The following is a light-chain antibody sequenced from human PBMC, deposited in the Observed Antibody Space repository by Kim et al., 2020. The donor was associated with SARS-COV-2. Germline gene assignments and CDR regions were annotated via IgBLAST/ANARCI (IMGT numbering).Light chain of an antibody. CDR1: QSVSSY. CDR3: QQRSNWPLT. J-gene: IGKJ4*01. V-gene: IGKV3-11*01. Sequence: SPSPVSLSPGERATLSCRASQSVSSYLAWYQQKPGQAPRLLIYDASNRATGIPARFSGSGSGTDFTLTISSLEPEDFAVYYCQQRSNWPLTFGGGTKVDIK. CDR2: DAS.